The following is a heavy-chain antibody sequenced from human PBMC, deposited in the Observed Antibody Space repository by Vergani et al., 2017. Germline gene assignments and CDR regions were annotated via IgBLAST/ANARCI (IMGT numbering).Heavy chain of an antibody. CDR2: LNTNTGNP. Sequence: QVQLVQSGSELEKPGASVKVSCKASGYTFTNYAMNWVRQAPGQGLEWMGWLNTNTGNPTYAQGFTGRFVFSLDTSVSTAYLHISSLKAEDTAMYYCEKDRIQLGTASDIFDIWGQGTMVTVSS. CDR1: GYTFTNYA. V-gene: IGHV7-4-1*02. CDR3: EKDRIQLGTASDIFDI. J-gene: IGHJ3*02. D-gene: IGHD7-27*01.